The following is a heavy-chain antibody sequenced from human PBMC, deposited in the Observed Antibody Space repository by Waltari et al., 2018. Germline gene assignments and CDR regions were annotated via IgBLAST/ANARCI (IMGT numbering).Heavy chain of an antibody. CDR3: ARDNGSSWYI. J-gene: IGHJ4*02. CDR1: GYTFTGYY. D-gene: IGHD6-13*01. V-gene: IGHV1-2*06. CDR2: INPNSGGT. Sequence: QVQLVQSGAEVKKPGASVKVSCKASGYTFTGYYMHWVPQAPGQGLEWMGRINPNSGGTNYAHKVQGRVTMTRDTSISTAYMGLSRLRSDDTAVYYCARDNGSSWYIWGQGTLVTVSS.